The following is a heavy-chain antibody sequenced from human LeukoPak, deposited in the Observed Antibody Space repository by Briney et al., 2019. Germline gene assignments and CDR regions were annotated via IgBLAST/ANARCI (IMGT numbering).Heavy chain of an antibody. D-gene: IGHD1-14*01. CDR3: ARDLDGTMHDGDY. J-gene: IGHJ4*02. CDR1: GFTLSSYA. V-gene: IGHV3-30-3*01. CDR2: ISYDGSNK. Sequence: GGYLRLYCAASGFTLSSYAMHWVRQAPGKGLEWVAVISYDGSNKYYADSVKGRFTISRDNSKNTLYLQMNSLRAEDTAVYYCARDLDGTMHDGDYWGQGTLVTVSS.